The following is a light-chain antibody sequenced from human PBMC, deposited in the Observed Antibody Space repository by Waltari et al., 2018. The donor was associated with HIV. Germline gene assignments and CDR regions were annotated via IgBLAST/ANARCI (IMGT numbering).Light chain of an antibody. CDR1: SSNIGNTY. V-gene: IGLV1-47*01. CDR3: AAWDESLSGNV. Sequence: QSVLPQPPSVSGTPGQRVTISCSGSSSNIGNTYAYWYQQLPGMAPKLLIYRNNYRPSGVPDRFSGSKSGTSASLTISGLRSEDEGDYYCAAWDESLSGNVFGTGTKVPVL. J-gene: IGLJ1*01. CDR2: RNN.